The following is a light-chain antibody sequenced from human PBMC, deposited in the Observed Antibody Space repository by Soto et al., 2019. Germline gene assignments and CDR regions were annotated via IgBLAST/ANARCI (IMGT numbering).Light chain of an antibody. CDR1: QSVNSN. J-gene: IGKJ4*01. V-gene: IGKV3-15*01. CDR2: GAS. Sequence: EVVMTQSQATLSVSPGERATLSCRASQSVNSNLAWFQQKPGQAPSLLIYGASTRATGIPARFSGSGSGTEFTLTISSLQSEDSAVYYCQQYDTWPPLTFGGGTKVEI. CDR3: QQYDTWPPLT.